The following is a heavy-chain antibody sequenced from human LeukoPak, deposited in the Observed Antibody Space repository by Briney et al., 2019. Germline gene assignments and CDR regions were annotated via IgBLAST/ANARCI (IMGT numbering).Heavy chain of an antibody. J-gene: IGHJ3*02. CDR3: AREKHTAMVADAFDI. V-gene: IGHV1-2*02. CDR2: INPNSGGT. CDR1: GYTFISYY. Sequence: GASVKVSCKASGYTFISYYMHWVRQAPGQGLEWMGWINPNSGGTNYAQKFQGRVTMTRDTSISTAYMELSRLRSDDTAVYYCAREKHTAMVADAFDIWGQGTMVTVSS. D-gene: IGHD5-18*01.